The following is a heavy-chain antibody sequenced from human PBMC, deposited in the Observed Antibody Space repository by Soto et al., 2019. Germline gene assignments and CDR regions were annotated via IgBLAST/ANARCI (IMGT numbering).Heavy chain of an antibody. J-gene: IGHJ2*01. CDR3: ARGGYNCSLRTYWYFDL. CDR2: IIPIFDTA. V-gene: IGHV1-69*06. D-gene: IGHD1-20*01. CDR1: GGSFSNYA. Sequence: QVQLVQSGAEVKKPGSSVKVSCKASGGSFSNYAFSWVRQAPGQGLEWMGGIIPIFDTANYAQKFQGRVTITADKSTSTAYMELNSLRSEDTAVYYCARGGYNCSLRTYWYFDLWGRGTLVTVSS.